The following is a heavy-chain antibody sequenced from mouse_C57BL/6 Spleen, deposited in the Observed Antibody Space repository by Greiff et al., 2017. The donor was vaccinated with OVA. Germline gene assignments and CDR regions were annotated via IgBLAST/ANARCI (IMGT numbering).Heavy chain of an antibody. V-gene: IGHV2-2*01. CDR1: GFSLTSYG. CDR3: ARIYYGNRDYAMDY. D-gene: IGHD2-1*01. J-gene: IGHJ4*01. CDR2: IWSGGST. Sequence: VMLVESGPGLVQPSQSLSITCTVSGFSLTSYGVHWVRQSPGKGLEWLGVIWSGGSTDYNAAFISRLSISKDNSKSQVFFKMNSLQADDTAIYYCARIYYGNRDYAMDYWGQGTSATVSS.